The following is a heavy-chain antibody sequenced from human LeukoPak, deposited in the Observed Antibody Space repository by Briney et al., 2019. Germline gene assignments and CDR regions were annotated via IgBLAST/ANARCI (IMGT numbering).Heavy chain of an antibody. V-gene: IGHV3-21*01. CDR1: GFTFNSYY. Sequence: GGSLRLSCAASGFTFNSYYMNWVRQAPGKGLEWVSSISRTTNYTYYTDSVKGRFTISRDNAKNSLYLQTNSLTAEDTAVYYCTRVSYADGGYFDYWGQGTLVTVSS. CDR3: TRVSYADGGYFDY. D-gene: IGHD3-16*01. CDR2: ISRTTNYT. J-gene: IGHJ4*02.